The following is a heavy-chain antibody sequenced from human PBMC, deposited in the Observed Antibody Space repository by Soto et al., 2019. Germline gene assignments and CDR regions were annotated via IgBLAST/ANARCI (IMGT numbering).Heavy chain of an antibody. V-gene: IGHV4-59*01. CDR3: ARDLWGYCGADCYPLDV. J-gene: IGHJ6*02. CDR2: MYNTGST. Sequence: SETLSLTCTVSGGSISSYYWNWIRQPPGKGLEWIGYMYNTGSTIYNPSLKSRVTISVDTSKNQFSLKLNSVTAADTAVYYCARDLWGYCGADCYPLDVWGQGTTVTVSS. CDR1: GGSISSYY. D-gene: IGHD2-21*02.